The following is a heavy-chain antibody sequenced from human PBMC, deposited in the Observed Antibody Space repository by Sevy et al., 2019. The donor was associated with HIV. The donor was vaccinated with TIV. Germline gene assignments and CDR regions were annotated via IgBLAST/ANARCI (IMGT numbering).Heavy chain of an antibody. CDR1: GGTFSSYG. CDR3: ARGGGNGWYYFDY. J-gene: IGHJ4*02. D-gene: IGHD6-19*01. Sequence: ASVKVSCKASGGTFSSYGISWVRQAPGQGLEWMGGIIPILGTVNYAQKFQGRVTITADESTKTDYMELSGLRSEDTAVYYCARGGGNGWYYFDYWGQETLVTVSS. V-gene: IGHV1-69*13. CDR2: IIPILGTV.